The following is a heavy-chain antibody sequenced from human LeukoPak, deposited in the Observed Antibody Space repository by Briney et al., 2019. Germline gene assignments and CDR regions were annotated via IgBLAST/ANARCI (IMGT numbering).Heavy chain of an antibody. D-gene: IGHD2-2*01. V-gene: IGHV5-10-1*01. CDR3: ARHEDIVVVPAATWFDP. CDR1: GYSFTSYW. Sequence: GASLRISCKGSGYSFTSYWISWVRQMPGKGLEWMGRIDPSDSYTNYSPSFQGHVTISADKSISTAYLQWSSLKASDTAMYYCARHEDIVVVPAATWFDPWGQGTLVTVSS. J-gene: IGHJ5*02. CDR2: IDPSDSYT.